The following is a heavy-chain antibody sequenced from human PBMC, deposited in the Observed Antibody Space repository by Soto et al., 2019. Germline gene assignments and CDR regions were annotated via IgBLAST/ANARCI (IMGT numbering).Heavy chain of an antibody. D-gene: IGHD6-19*01. J-gene: IGHJ4*02. CDR3: AFSSGWTYYFDY. CDR2: IIAYNGNT. Sequence: QVQLVQSAAEVKKAGASVRVSCKVSGNTFSTYGLSWVRQAPGQGLEWMGWIIAYNGNTNYAEKFQGRVTMTRDTSTSTAYMELRSLRSDDTAVYYCAFSSGWTYYFDYWGQGTLVTVSS. CDR1: GNTFSTYG. V-gene: IGHV1-18*01.